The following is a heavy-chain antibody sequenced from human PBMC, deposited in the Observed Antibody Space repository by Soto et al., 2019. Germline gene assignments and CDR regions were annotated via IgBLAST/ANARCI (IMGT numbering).Heavy chain of an antibody. D-gene: IGHD1-26*01. V-gene: IGHV3-30-3*01. CDR2: ITYDGSNQ. J-gene: IGHJ4*02. CDR1: GFIFSSYT. CDR3: ARAPSGSYPEFDY. Sequence: SLILSCAASGFIFSSYTMHLVRQAPGKGLEWVGVITYDGSNQYYADSVKGRFTISRDNSRNMLFLQMNSLRPDDTAVYYCARAPSGSYPEFDYWGQGTLVTVSS.